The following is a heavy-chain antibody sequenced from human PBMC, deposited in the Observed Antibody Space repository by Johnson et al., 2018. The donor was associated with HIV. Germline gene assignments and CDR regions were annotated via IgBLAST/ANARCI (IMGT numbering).Heavy chain of an antibody. D-gene: IGHD6-13*01. Sequence: QVQLVESGGGVVQPGRSLRLSCAASGFTFSSYAMHWVRQAPGKGLEWVAVISYDGSNKYYADSVKGRLTISRDNSKNTLYLQMNSLRAEDTAVYYCATEGAAAAAGPSDAFDIWGQGTMVTVSS. CDR3: ATEGAAAAAGPSDAFDI. CDR2: ISYDGSNK. J-gene: IGHJ3*02. CDR1: GFTFSSYA. V-gene: IGHV3-30-3*01.